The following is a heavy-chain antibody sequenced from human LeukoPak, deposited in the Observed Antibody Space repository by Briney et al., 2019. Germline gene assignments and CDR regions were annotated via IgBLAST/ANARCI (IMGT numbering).Heavy chain of an antibody. CDR1: GGSISSGDYY. J-gene: IGHJ6*02. CDR2: IYYSGST. Sequence: SETLSLTCTVSGGSISSGDYYWSWIRQPPGKGLEWIGYIYYSGSTYYNPSLKSRVTISVDTSKNQFSLKLSSVTAADTAVYYCARVPGSSGYYYFALYYGMDVWGQGTTVTVSS. V-gene: IGHV4-30-4*01. D-gene: IGHD3-22*01. CDR3: ARVPGSSGYYYFALYYGMDV.